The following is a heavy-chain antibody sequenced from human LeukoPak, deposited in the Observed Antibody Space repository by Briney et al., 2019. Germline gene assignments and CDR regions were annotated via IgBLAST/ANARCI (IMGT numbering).Heavy chain of an antibody. J-gene: IGHJ6*03. Sequence: GGSLRLSFAASGFTFSDYYMSWIRQAPGKGLEWVSYISSSGSTINYTDSVKGRFTISRDNAKNSLYLQMNSLRAEDTAVYYCARGLYYYYYMGVWGKGTTVTVSS. CDR2: ISSSGSTI. CDR1: GFTFSDYY. V-gene: IGHV3-11*04. CDR3: ARGLYYYYYMGV.